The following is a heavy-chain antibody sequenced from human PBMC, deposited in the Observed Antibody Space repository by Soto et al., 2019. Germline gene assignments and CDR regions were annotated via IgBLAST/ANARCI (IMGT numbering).Heavy chain of an antibody. V-gene: IGHV1-2*04. CDR1: GYTFTGYY. D-gene: IGHD2-2*01. CDR2: INPNSGGT. J-gene: IGHJ6*02. Sequence: QVQLVQSGAEVKKPGASVKVSCKASGYTFTGYYMHWVRQAPGQGLEWMGWINPNSGGTNYAQKFQGWVTMTRDTSSRTSCVERGGGRAGATAVYYCARGGGVNIVGVPAALRRSCYYGMDVWGQGTTVTVSS. CDR3: ARGGGVNIVGVPAALRRSCYYGMDV.